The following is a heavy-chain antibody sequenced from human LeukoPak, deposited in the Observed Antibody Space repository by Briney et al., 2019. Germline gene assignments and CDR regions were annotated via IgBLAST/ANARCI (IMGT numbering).Heavy chain of an antibody. CDR3: ARDLKWSGP. CDR1: GFTFSSYS. Sequence: GGSLRLSCAASGFTFSSYSMNWVRQAPGKGLEWVSYISSSSGTIYYADSVKGRFTISRDNAKNSLYLQMNSLRAEDTAVYYCARDLKWSGPWGQGTLVTVSS. V-gene: IGHV3-48*01. J-gene: IGHJ5*02. D-gene: IGHD2-8*01. CDR2: ISSSSGTI.